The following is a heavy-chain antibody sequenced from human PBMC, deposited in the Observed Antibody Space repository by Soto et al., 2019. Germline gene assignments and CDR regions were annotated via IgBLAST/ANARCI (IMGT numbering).Heavy chain of an antibody. J-gene: IGHJ4*02. D-gene: IGHD5-18*01. CDR1: GFSVSSSY. CDR3: ARDSISFGPGVNDY. V-gene: IGHV3-53*01. Sequence: EVQLVESGGGLIQPGGSLRLSCAASGFSVSSSYLSWVRQAPGKGLEWVSIIYADGTTYYADAVKGRFTISRNDSKNTQYLQMNSLRDEDTAVYYCARDSISFGPGVNDYWGQGTLVSVS. CDR2: IYADGTT.